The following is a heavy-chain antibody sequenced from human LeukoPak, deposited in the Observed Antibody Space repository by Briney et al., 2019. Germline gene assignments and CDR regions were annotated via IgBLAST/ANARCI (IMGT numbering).Heavy chain of an antibody. CDR1: GGSFSGYY. CDR2: INHSGST. D-gene: IGHD6-13*01. Sequence: PSETLSLTCAVYGGSFSGYYWSWIRQPPGKGLEYIGEINHSGSTNYNPSLKSRGTISVDTSKNRLSLKLSSVTAADTAVYYCARGVGSIAADCFDFWGQGTLVTVSS. V-gene: IGHV4-34*01. J-gene: IGHJ4*02. CDR3: ARGVGSIAADCFDF.